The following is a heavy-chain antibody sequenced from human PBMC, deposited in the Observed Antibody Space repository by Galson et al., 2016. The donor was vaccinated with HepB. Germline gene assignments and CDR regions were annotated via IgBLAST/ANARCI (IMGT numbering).Heavy chain of an antibody. CDR3: ARGERGSYNSGYSDY. J-gene: IGHJ4*02. V-gene: IGHV3-48*02. D-gene: IGHD1-26*01. CDR2: ISSYSGTT. CDR1: GFTFSLYS. Sequence: SLRLSCAASGFTFSLYSMNWVRQAPGKGLEWVSYISSYSGTTHYSDSVKGRFTISRDNAKNSVYLQMNSLRDEDTAVYYCARGERGSYNSGYSDYWVQGNPVTVSS.